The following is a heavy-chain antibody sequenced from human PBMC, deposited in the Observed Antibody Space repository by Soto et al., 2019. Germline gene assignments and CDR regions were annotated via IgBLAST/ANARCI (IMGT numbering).Heavy chain of an antibody. D-gene: IGHD6-6*01. Sequence: QVQLQESGPGLVKPSQTLSLTCTVSGGSISSGGYYWSWIRQHPGKGLEWIGYIYYSGSTYYNPSLKSRVTISVETSKNQFSLKLSSVTAADTAVYYCARRSAARPEWYFDLWGRGTLVTVSS. J-gene: IGHJ2*01. CDR3: ARRSAARPEWYFDL. V-gene: IGHV4-31*03. CDR1: GGSISSGGYY. CDR2: IYYSGST.